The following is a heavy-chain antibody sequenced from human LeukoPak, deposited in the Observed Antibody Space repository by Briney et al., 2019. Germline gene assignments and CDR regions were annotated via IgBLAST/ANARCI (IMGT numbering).Heavy chain of an antibody. Sequence: GGSLRLSCAASGFTFSSYWMHWVRQAPGKGLVWVSRINTDGSSTSYADSVKGRFTISRDNAKNTLYLQMNSLRAEDTALYYCAKDKSYGDPADPHAFDIWGQGTMVTVSS. CDR3: AKDKSYGDPADPHAFDI. D-gene: IGHD4-17*01. J-gene: IGHJ3*02. CDR1: GFTFSSYW. CDR2: INTDGSST. V-gene: IGHV3-74*01.